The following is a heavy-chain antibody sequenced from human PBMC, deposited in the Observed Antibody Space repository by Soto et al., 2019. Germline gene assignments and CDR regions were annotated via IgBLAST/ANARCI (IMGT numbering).Heavy chain of an antibody. Sequence: SGPTLVNPTQTLTLTCTFSGFSLSTSSVGVGWIRQPPGKALEWLALIYWDDDKWYSPSLKSRLTITKDTSENQVVLTMTNMDPVDTATYYCAHRRGSSSSAGFEYWGQGILVTVSS. CDR1: GFSLSTSSVG. CDR2: IYWDDDK. J-gene: IGHJ4*02. D-gene: IGHD6-13*01. CDR3: AHRRGSSSSAGFEY. V-gene: IGHV2-5*02.